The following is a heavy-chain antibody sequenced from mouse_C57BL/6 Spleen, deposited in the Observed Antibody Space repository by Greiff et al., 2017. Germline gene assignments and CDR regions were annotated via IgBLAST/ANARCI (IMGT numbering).Heavy chain of an antibody. J-gene: IGHJ3*01. CDR3: ASPVYYYGSWFAY. V-gene: IGHV3-6*01. D-gene: IGHD1-1*01. Sequence: VQLQQSGPGLVKPSPSLSLTCSVTGYSITSGYYWNWIRQFPGNKLEWMGYISYDGSNNYNPSLKNRISLTRDTSTNQFFLKLNSVTTEDTATYCCASPVYYYGSWFAYWGEGSLGTVSA. CDR1: GYSITSGYY. CDR2: ISYDGSN.